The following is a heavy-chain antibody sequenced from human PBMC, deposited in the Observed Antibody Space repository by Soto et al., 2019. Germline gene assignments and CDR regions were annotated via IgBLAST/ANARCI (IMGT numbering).Heavy chain of an antibody. D-gene: IGHD3-3*01. J-gene: IGHJ4*02. CDR2: INPNSGGT. Sequence: GASVKVSCKASGYTFTSYGISWVRQAPGQGLEWMGWINPNSGGTNYAQKFQGWVTMTRDTSISTAYMELSRLRSGDTAVYYCARGDRFLELFPPDYWGQGTLVTVSS. V-gene: IGHV1-2*04. CDR1: GYTFTSYG. CDR3: ARGDRFLELFPPDY.